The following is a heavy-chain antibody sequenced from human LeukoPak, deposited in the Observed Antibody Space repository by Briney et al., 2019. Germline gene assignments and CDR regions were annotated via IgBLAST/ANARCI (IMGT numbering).Heavy chain of an antibody. CDR3: ARVKYSSGWFSIDY. Sequence: QPGGSLRLSCAASGFPFSSYWMHWVRQAPGKGLVWVSRINSDGSSTSYADSVKGRFTISRDNAKNTLYLQMDSLRAEATAVYYCARVKYSSGWFSIDYWGQGTLVSVSS. D-gene: IGHD6-19*01. V-gene: IGHV3-74*01. J-gene: IGHJ4*02. CDR2: INSDGSST. CDR1: GFPFSSYW.